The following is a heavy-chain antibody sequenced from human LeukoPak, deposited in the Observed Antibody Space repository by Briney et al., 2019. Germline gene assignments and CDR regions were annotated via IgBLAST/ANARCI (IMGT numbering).Heavy chain of an antibody. Sequence: SSETLSLTCTVSGGSISSYYWSWIRQPPGKGLEWIGYIYYSGSTNYNPSLKSRVTISVDTSKNQFSLKLSSVTAADTAVYYCARGGLQWNYYYYMDVWGKGTTVTVSS. CDR1: GGSISSYY. J-gene: IGHJ6*03. CDR3: ARGGLQWNYYYYMDV. CDR2: IYYSGST. D-gene: IGHD4-11*01. V-gene: IGHV4-59*01.